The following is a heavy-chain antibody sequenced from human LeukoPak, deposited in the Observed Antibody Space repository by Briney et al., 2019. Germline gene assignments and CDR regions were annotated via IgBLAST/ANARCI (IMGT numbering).Heavy chain of an antibody. D-gene: IGHD7-27*01. CDR2: ISTRASYI. CDR1: GFTFSNYT. Sequence: PGGSLTLSCVASGFTFSNYTMTWVRQPPGQGLEWVSYISTRASYIYYTDSVKGRFTISRDNAKNSLFLQMNSLRAEDTGVYYCVRPWGSWGQGTLVTVSS. J-gene: IGHJ5*02. V-gene: IGHV3-21*05. CDR3: VRPWGS.